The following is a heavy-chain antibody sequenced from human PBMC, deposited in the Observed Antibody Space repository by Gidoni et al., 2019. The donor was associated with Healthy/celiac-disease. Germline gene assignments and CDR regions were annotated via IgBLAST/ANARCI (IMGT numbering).Heavy chain of an antibody. D-gene: IGHD1-26*01. CDR1: GFTFSSYG. CDR2: IWYDGSNK. CDR3: ARDGTPEGAFDI. V-gene: IGHV3-33*01. Sequence: QVQLVESGGGVVQPGRSLRLSCAASGFTFSSYGMHWVRQAPGKGLALVSVIWYDGSNKYYADSVKGRFTISRDNSKNTLYLQMNSLRAEDTAVYYCARDGTPEGAFDIWGQGTMVTVSS. J-gene: IGHJ3*02.